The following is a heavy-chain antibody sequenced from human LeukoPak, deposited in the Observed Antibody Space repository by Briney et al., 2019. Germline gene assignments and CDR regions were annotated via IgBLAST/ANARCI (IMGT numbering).Heavy chain of an antibody. Sequence: GGSLRLSCAASGFTFSSYWMHWVRQAPGKGLVWVSRINSDGSSTSYADSVKGRFTISRDNAKNTLYLQMNSLRAEDMAVYYCARAHYDILTGYRSTPYFDYWGQGTLVTVSS. D-gene: IGHD3-9*01. CDR2: INSDGSST. V-gene: IGHV3-74*01. CDR3: ARAHYDILTGYRSTPYFDY. CDR1: GFTFSSYW. J-gene: IGHJ4*02.